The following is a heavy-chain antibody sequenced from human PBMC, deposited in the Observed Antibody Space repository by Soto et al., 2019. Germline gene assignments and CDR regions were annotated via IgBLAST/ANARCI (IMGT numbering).Heavy chain of an antibody. CDR1: GVTFTSYA. D-gene: IGHD3-3*01. Sequence: GGSLRLSCAASGVTFTSYAMTWVRQVPGEGLQWVSSISKSGDSTYYADSVKGRFTISRDNSKNTLYLQMNSLRAEDTAVYYCAQVGSGGYYDSWSEIVPGVWGQGTTVTVSS. CDR2: ISKSGDST. V-gene: IGHV3-23*01. J-gene: IGHJ6*02. CDR3: AQVGSGGYYDSWSEIVPGV.